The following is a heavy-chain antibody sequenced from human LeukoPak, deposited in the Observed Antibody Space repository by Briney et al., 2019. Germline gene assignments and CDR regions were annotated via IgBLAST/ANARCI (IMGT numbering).Heavy chain of an antibody. CDR2: ISYDGSDK. CDR1: GFTFSSYA. V-gene: IGHV3-30*04. D-gene: IGHD6-19*01. Sequence: GGSLRLSGAAAGFTFSSYAMQSVRQAPGEGLEWVAVISYDGSDKNYADSVKGRFTISRDNSKNTLYRQMNSLRADDTAVYYCARAVYRSGGYYFDYWGQGTLVIVSS. J-gene: IGHJ4*02. CDR3: ARAVYRSGGYYFDY.